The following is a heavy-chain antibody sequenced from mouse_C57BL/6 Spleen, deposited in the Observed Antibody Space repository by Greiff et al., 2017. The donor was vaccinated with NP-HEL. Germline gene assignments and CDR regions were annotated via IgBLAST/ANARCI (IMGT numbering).Heavy chain of an antibody. CDR2: IYPGDGDT. D-gene: IGHD1-1*01. V-gene: IGHV1-82*01. J-gene: IGHJ2*01. CDR3: ARESGSSYLDY. CDR1: GYAFSSSW. Sequence: QVQLQQSGPELVKPGASVKISCKASGYAFSSSWMNWVKQRPGKGLEWIGRIYPGDGDTNYNGKFKGKATLTADKSSSTAYMQLSSLTSEDSAVYFCARESGSSYLDYWGKGTTLTVSS.